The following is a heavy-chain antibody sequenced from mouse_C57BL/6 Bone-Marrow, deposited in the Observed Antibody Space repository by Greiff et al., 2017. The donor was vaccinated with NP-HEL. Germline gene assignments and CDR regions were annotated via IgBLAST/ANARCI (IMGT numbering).Heavy chain of an antibody. J-gene: IGHJ4*01. CDR2: IWSGGST. CDR1: GFSLTSYG. Sequence: VQLVESGPGLVQPSQSLSITCTVSGFSLTSYGVHWVRQAPGKGLEWLGVIWSGGSTDYNAAFISRLSISKDNSNSQVFFKMNSLQADDTAIYYCARDYGSSRYYAMDYWGQGTSVTVSS. D-gene: IGHD1-1*01. V-gene: IGHV2-2*01. CDR3: ARDYGSSRYYAMDY.